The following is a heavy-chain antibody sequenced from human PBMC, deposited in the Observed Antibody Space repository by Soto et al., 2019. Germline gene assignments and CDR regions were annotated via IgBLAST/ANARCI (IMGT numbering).Heavy chain of an antibody. CDR1: GGTFSSYA. Sequence: SVKVSCKASGGTFSSYAISWVRQAPGQGLEWMGGIIPIFGTANYAQKFQGRVTITADESTSTAYMELSSLRSEDTAVYYCARAQSASSWYYYYGMDVWGQGTTVTVS. CDR3: ARAQSASSWYYYYGMDV. CDR2: IIPIFGTA. V-gene: IGHV1-69*13. J-gene: IGHJ6*02.